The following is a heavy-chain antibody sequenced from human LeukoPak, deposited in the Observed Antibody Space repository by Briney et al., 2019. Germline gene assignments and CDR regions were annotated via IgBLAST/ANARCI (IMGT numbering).Heavy chain of an antibody. CDR1: GGTFSSYA. CDR2: IIPIFGTA. V-gene: IGHV1-69*13. J-gene: IGHJ4*02. CDR3: AKSASFYGDSDY. D-gene: IGHD4-17*01. Sequence: ASVKVSCKASGGTFSSYAISWVRQAPGQGLEWMGGIIPIFGTANYAQKFQGRVTITADESTSTAYMELSSLRSEDTAVYYCAKSASFYGDSDYWGQGTLVTVSS.